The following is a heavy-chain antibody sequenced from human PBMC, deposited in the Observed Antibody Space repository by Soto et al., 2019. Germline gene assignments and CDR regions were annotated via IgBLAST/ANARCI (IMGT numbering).Heavy chain of an antibody. CDR2: ITGSSTTI. D-gene: IGHD2-8*01. CDR1: GFTFSAYS. Sequence: QLVESGGGLVQPGESLRLSCAASGFTFSAYSMNWVRQAPGKGLEWISYITGSSTTIYYADSVKGRFTISRDNAKNSLYLQMHSRRDEETAIYFCARDNGMAGSFDPWGKGTLVTVSS. CDR3: ARDNGMAGSFDP. V-gene: IGHV3-48*02. J-gene: IGHJ5*02.